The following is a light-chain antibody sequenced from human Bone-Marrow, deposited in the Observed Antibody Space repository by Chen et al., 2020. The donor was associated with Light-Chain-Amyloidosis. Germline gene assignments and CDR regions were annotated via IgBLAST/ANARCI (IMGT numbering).Light chain of an antibody. CDR3: QVWDRSSDRPV. V-gene: IGLV3-21*02. J-gene: IGLJ3*02. Sequence: SSVLTQQSSGPVAPGQTATIACGGNNIGSTSVHWYQQTPGQAPLLVVYDDSDRPSGIPERLSGSNSGNTATLTISRVEAGDEADYYCQVWDRSSDRPVFGGGTKLTVL. CDR2: DDS. CDR1: NIGSTS.